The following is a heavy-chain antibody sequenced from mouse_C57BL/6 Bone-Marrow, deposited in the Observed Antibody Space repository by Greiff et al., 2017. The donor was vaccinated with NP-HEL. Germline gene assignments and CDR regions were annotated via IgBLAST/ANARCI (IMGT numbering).Heavy chain of an antibody. CDR3: ARKGDGYAMDY. D-gene: IGHD2-3*01. V-gene: IGHV1-55*01. Sequence: QVQLQHPGAELVKPGASVKMSCKASGYTFTSYWITWVKQRPGQGLEWIGDIYPGSGSTNYNEKFKSKATLTVDTSSSTAYMQLSSLTSEDSAVYYCARKGDGYAMDYWGQGTSVTVSS. CDR2: IYPGSGST. J-gene: IGHJ4*01. CDR1: GYTFTSYW.